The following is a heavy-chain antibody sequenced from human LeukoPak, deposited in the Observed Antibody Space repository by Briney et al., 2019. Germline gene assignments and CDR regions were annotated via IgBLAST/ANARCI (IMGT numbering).Heavy chain of an antibody. J-gene: IGHJ1*01. CDR2: ISYDGSNK. CDR1: GFTFSSYA. Sequence: PGGSLRLSCAAPGFTFSSYAMHWVRQAPGKGLEWVAVISYDGSNKYYADSVKGRFTISRDNSKNTLYLQMNSLRAEDTAVYYCARDDEGYNGVEYFQHWGQGTLVTVSS. D-gene: IGHD5-24*01. V-gene: IGHV3-30*04. CDR3: ARDDEGYNGVEYFQH.